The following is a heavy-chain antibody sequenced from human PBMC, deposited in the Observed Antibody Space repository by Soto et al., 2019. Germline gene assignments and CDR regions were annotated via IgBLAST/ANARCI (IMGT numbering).Heavy chain of an antibody. J-gene: IGHJ4*02. CDR3: AREGLDYDILTVVNYYFDY. Sequence: ASVKVSCKASGYTFTSYAMHWVRQAPGQRLEWMGWINAGNGNTKYSQKFQGRVTITRDTSASTAYMELSSLRSEDTAVYYCAREGLDYDILTVVNYYFDYWGQGTLVTVSS. CDR2: INAGNGNT. V-gene: IGHV1-3*01. CDR1: GYTFTSYA. D-gene: IGHD3-9*01.